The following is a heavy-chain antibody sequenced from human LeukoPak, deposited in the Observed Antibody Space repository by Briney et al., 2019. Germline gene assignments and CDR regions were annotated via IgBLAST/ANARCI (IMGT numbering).Heavy chain of an antibody. CDR3: ANDYSPAY. CDR2: IKQDGSEK. V-gene: IGHV3-7*03. CDR1: GFTLSSYW. Sequence: PGGSLRLSCGASGFTLSSYWMSWVRQAPGKGLEWGANIKQDGSEKYYVDSVKGRFTISRDNAKNSLYLQMNSLKAEDTALYYCANDYSPAYWGQGTLVTVSS. D-gene: IGHD3-16*01. J-gene: IGHJ4*02.